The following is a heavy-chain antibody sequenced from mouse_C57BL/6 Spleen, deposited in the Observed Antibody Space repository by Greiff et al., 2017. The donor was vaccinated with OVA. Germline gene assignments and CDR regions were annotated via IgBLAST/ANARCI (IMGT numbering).Heavy chain of an antibody. CDR3: APRVTKRGYYAMDY. J-gene: IGHJ4*01. CDR2: IHPSDSDT. D-gene: IGHD2-2*01. CDR1: GYTFTSYW. V-gene: IGHV1-74*01. Sequence: QVQLQQPGAELVQPGASVKVSCKASGYTFTSYWMNWVKQRPGQGLEWIGRIHPSDSDTNYNQKFKGKATLTVDKSSSTAYMHLSRLTSEDSAVYYCAPRVTKRGYYAMDYWGQGTSVTVSS.